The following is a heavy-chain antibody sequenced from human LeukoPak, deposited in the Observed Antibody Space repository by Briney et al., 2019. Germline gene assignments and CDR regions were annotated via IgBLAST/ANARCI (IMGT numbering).Heavy chain of an antibody. Sequence: PGGTLRLSCAASGFTFSSYGMSWVRQAPGKGLVWVSRIKTDGSITSYADSVKGRFTISRDNAKNTLYLQMNSLRAEDTAVYYCARDRTTVTVFDYWGRGTLVTVSS. CDR2: IKTDGSIT. CDR3: ARDRTTVTVFDY. J-gene: IGHJ4*02. CDR1: GFTFSSYG. V-gene: IGHV3-74*01. D-gene: IGHD4-17*01.